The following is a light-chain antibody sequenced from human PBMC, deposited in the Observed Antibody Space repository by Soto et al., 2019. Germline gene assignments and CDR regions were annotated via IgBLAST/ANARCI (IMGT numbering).Light chain of an antibody. Sequence: IVLTQSPATLSLSPGERATLSCRASQRVSSYLAWYQQRPGQAPRLLIYDGSSRATGIPARFSGSGFGTDFTLTIASLEPEDFDVYYCQQRSNWPLTLGGGTKVDIK. CDR2: DGS. CDR3: QQRSNWPLT. J-gene: IGKJ4*01. V-gene: IGKV3-11*01. CDR1: QRVSSY.